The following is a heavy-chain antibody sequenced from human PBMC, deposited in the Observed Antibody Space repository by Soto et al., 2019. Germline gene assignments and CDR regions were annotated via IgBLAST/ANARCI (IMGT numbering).Heavy chain of an antibody. Sequence: STTXSLTCAVSVFCIMIFYLIGIRHPAGKGLECMGRIYSGGRNNYNPSLKSRVTMSVDTSKNQFYLRLSSVTAADTDMYYCERGRSSWEYWGQGTLVTVYS. J-gene: IGHJ4*02. CDR1: VFCIMIFY. V-gene: IGHV4-4*07. CDR3: ERGRSSWEY. D-gene: IGHD6-13*01. CDR2: IYSGGRN.